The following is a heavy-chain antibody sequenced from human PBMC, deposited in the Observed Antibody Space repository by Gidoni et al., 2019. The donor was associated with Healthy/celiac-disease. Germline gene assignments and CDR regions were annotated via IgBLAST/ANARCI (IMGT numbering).Heavy chain of an antibody. V-gene: IGHV3-21*01. J-gene: IGHJ4*02. Sequence: EVELGEFGGGLGKPGGSLLRSCAAVGFTFSSYSTNWVRQAPGKGLVWVSSISSSSSYIYYADSVKGRFTISRDNAKNSLYLQMNSLRAEDTAVYYCARINVAAAYFDYWGQGTLVTVSS. CDR1: GFTFSSYS. CDR3: ARINVAAAYFDY. D-gene: IGHD6-13*01. CDR2: ISSSSSYI.